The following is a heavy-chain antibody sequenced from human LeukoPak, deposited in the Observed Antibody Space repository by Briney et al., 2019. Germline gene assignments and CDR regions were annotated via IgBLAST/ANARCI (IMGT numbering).Heavy chain of an antibody. CDR1: GYTFTGYY. CDR2: TNPNSGGT. Sequence: ASVKVSCKASGYTFTGYYMHWVRQAPGQGLEWMGWTNPNSGGTNYAQKFQGRVTMTRDTSISTAYMELSRLRSDDTAVYYCARDQEGLTSTTVAGTVDYWGQGTLVTVSS. D-gene: IGHD6-19*01. V-gene: IGHV1-2*02. J-gene: IGHJ4*02. CDR3: ARDQEGLTSTTVAGTVDY.